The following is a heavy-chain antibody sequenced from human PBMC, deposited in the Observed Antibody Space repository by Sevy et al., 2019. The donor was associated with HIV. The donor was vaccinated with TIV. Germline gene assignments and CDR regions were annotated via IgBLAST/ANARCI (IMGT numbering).Heavy chain of an antibody. V-gene: IGHV3-53*01. CDR3: ARGFGASWSLGP. J-gene: IGHJ5*02. D-gene: IGHD6-13*01. CDR2: IYSDGRT. Sequence: GGSLRLSCAASGFTVSGDYLSWVHQAPGKGLEWVSLIYSDGRTYYADSVKGRFTISRDSSKNTLYLQMNSLRAEDTAVYYCARGFGASWSLGPWGRGTLVTVSS. CDR1: GFTVSGDY.